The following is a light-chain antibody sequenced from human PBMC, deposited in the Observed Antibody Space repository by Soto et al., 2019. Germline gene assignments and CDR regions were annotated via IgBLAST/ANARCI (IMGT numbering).Light chain of an antibody. CDR2: KVS. J-gene: IGKJ1*01. V-gene: IGKV1-5*03. Sequence: DIEMNQSPSPLSASVGDRVTITCRASQSINIWLAWYQQKPGRAPKLLIYKVSTLESGVRLRFSGSGAGTEFTLTISSLQPDDFATYYCPHYNSYSEAFGQGAKVDIK. CDR3: PHYNSYSEA. CDR1: QSINIW.